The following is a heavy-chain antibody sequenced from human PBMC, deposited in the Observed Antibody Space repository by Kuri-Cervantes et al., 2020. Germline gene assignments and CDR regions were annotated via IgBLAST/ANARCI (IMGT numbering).Heavy chain of an antibody. V-gene: IGHV4-31*03. Sequence: SETLSLTCTVSGGSISSGGYYWSWIRQHPGKGLEWIGYIYYSGSTYYNPSLKSRVTISVDTSKNQLSLKLSSVSAADTAVYYCARCDDRLYSSSWYLDVWGQGTTVTVSS. J-gene: IGHJ6*02. D-gene: IGHD6-13*01. CDR2: IYYSGST. CDR3: ARCDDRLYSSSWYLDV. CDR1: GGSISSGGYY.